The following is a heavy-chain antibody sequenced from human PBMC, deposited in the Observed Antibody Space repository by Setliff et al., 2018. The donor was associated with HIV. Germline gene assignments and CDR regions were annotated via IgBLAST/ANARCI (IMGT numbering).Heavy chain of an antibody. CDR1: GFTFSSYS. CDR2: ISSSSSYI. Sequence: GGSLRLSCAASGFTFSSYSMNWVRQAPGKGLEWASSISSSSSYIYYADSVKGRFTISRDNAKNTLYLQMNSLRAEDTGVYYCHSGYDTEEQSYFDYWGQGALVTVSS. J-gene: IGHJ4*02. CDR3: HSGYDTEEQSYFDY. V-gene: IGHV3-21*01. D-gene: IGHD5-12*01.